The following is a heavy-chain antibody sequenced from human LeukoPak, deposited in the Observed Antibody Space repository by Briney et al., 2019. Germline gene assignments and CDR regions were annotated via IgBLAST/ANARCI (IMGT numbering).Heavy chain of an antibody. CDR2: ISGSGRRT. D-gene: IGHD5-24*01. V-gene: IGHV3-23*01. CDR1: GFTFSRPA. J-gene: IGHJ4*02. Sequence: TGGSLRLSCAASGFTFSRPAMSWVRQAPGKGLEWVSAISGSGRRTWYADSVKGRFTVSRDNSKNTLYLQMNRLRADDTAVYYCAREGGEMATHFDHWGQGALVTVSS. CDR3: AREGGEMATHFDH.